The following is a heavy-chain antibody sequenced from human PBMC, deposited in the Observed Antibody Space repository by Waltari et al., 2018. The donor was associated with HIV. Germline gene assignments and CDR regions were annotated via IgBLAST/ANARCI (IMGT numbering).Heavy chain of an antibody. CDR2: NSSYHGNT. J-gene: IGHJ4*02. V-gene: IGHV1-18*01. Sequence: QVQLVQSGAAVKKPGASVKVSCKASGYTFTSYGISWVRQAPGQGLEWMGWNSSYHGNTNDAQHRQGRVTLTTDTSTSTAYMELRSLRSDDTAVYFCARVAQYQYDFWSGYRFDYWGQGTLVTVSS. D-gene: IGHD3-3*01. CDR3: ARVAQYQYDFWSGYRFDY. CDR1: GYTFTSYG.